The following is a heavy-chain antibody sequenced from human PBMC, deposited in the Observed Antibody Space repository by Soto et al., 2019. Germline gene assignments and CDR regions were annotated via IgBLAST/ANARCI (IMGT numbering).Heavy chain of an antibody. D-gene: IGHD6-13*01. CDR1: GGSISSYY. CDR3: ARDARYIAAAGTFDYYYMDV. J-gene: IGHJ6*03. Sequence: SETLSLTCTVSGGSISSYYWSWIRQPPGKGLEWIGYIYYSGSTNYNPSLKSRVTISVDTSKNQFSLKLSSVTAADTAVYYCARDARYIAAAGTFDYYYMDVWGKGTTVNVSS. CDR2: IYYSGST. V-gene: IGHV4-59*01.